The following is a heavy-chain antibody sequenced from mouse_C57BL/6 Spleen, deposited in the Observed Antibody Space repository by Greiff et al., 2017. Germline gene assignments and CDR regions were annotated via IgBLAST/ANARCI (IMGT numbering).Heavy chain of an antibody. D-gene: IGHD1-1*01. J-gene: IGHJ2*01. CDR2: INPNNGGT. Sequence: EVQLQQSGPELVKPGASVKISCKASGYTFTDYYMNWVKQSHGKSLEWIGDINPNNGGTSYNQKFKGKATLTVDKSSSTAYMGLRSLTSEDSAVYYCARGGYGSSQYYFDYWGQGTTLTVSS. V-gene: IGHV1-26*01. CDR1: GYTFTDYY. CDR3: ARGGYGSSQYYFDY.